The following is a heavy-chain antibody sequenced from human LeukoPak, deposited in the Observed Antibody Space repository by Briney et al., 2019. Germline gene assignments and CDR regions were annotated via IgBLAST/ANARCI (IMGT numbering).Heavy chain of an antibody. CDR2: IKQDGSEK. CDR3: ARDTMVRGAIKLDY. Sequence: GSLRLSCAASGFTFSSYWMSWVRQAPGKGLEWVANIKQDGSEKYYVDSVKGRFTISRDNAKNSLYLQMNSLRAEDTAVYYCARDTMVRGAIKLDYWGQGTLVTVSS. CDR1: GFTFSSYW. D-gene: IGHD3-10*01. J-gene: IGHJ4*02. V-gene: IGHV3-7*01.